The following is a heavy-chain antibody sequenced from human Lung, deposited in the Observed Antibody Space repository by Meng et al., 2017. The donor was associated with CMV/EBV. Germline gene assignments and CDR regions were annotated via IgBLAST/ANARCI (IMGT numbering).Heavy chain of an antibody. CDR3: ARVEVGITSGDY. CDR2: ISAYNGNT. V-gene: IGHV1-18*01. Sequence: AQAVQFGGEVKKAGALVKVSCKASGYTFTNYVITWVRQAPRQGLEWMGWISAYNGNTNYAQTLQGRLTMTTDTSTSTAYMELRSLRSDDTAVYYCARVEVGITSGDYWGQGTLVTVSS. CDR1: GYTFTNYV. J-gene: IGHJ4*02. D-gene: IGHD1-26*01.